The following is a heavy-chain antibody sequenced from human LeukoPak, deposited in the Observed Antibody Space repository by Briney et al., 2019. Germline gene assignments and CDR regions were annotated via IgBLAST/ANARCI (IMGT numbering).Heavy chain of an antibody. CDR3: AREPRDYSGGWFDP. Sequence: GRSLRLSCAASGFTFSGHAMHWVRQAPGKGLEWVAAISYDGSDKYYSESVKGRSTISRDNSNNMVYLLMDNLGAEDTAVYFCAREPRDYSGGWFDPWGQGTLVTVSS. V-gene: IGHV3-30-3*01. CDR2: ISYDGSDK. CDR1: GFTFSGHA. D-gene: IGHD1-26*01. J-gene: IGHJ5*02.